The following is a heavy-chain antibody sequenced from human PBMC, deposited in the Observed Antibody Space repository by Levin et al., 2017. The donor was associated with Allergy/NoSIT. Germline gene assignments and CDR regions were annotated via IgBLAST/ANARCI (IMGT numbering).Heavy chain of an antibody. CDR3: AKDIHILVDY. CDR1: GFSFSSFW. Sequence: PGESLKISCATSGFSFSSFWMHWVRQAPGKGLEWVSRINSDGSRTNYADSVKGRFTISRDNAKNTLYLQMNSLRAEDTAIYYCAKDIHILVDYWGQGTLVTVSS. V-gene: IGHV3-74*01. J-gene: IGHJ4*02. CDR2: INSDGSRT.